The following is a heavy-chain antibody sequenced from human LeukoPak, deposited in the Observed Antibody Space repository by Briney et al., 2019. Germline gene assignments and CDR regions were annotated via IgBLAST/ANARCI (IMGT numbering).Heavy chain of an antibody. CDR2: IWYDGSNK. D-gene: IGHD5-24*01. V-gene: IGHV3-33*01. CDR1: GFTFSSYG. J-gene: IGHJ4*02. CDR3: ARVLDGYTDY. Sequence: GGSLRHPCAASGFTFSSYGMHWVRQAPGKGLEGGAVIWYDGSNKYYADSVKGRFTISRDNSKNTLYLQMNSLRAEDTAVYYCARVLDGYTDYWGQGTLVTVSS.